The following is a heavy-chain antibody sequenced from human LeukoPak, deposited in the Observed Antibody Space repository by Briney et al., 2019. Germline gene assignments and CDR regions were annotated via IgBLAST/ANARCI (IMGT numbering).Heavy chain of an antibody. Sequence: GGSLRLSCAASGFTFSIYWMHWVRQAPGKGLVWVSRINTEGSSTSYADSVKGRFTISRDNAKNTLSLQMNSLRPEDTALYYCAKGVVAATFDRYFDLWGRGTLVTVSS. J-gene: IGHJ2*01. CDR3: AKGVVAATFDRYFDL. V-gene: IGHV3-74*01. D-gene: IGHD6-19*01. CDR1: GFTFSIYW. CDR2: INTEGSST.